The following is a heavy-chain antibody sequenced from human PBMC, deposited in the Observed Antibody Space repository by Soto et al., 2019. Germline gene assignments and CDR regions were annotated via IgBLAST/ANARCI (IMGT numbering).Heavy chain of an antibody. V-gene: IGHV3-23*01. CDR2: ISSSGGNT. CDR1: GFTFGSNA. D-gene: IGHD1-26*01. J-gene: IGHJ4*02. Sequence: GGSLRLSCAASGFTFGSNAMSWVRQAPGKGLEWVSSISSSGGNTYYTDSVKGRFTISRDNSKNTLYLQMNSLRAEDTAFYYCAKVVGVTTGDYWGQGTLVTVSS. CDR3: AKVVGVTTGDY.